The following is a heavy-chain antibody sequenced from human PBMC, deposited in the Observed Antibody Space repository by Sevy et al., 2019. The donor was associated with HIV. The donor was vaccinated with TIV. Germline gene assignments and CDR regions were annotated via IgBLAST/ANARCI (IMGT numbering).Heavy chain of an antibody. CDR1: GFTFDDYA. Sequence: GGSLRLSCAASGFTFDDYAMHWVRQAPGKGLEWVSLISWDGGSTYYADSVKGRFTISRDNSKNSLYLQMNSLRAEDIALYYCAKYITYHTAMVTTMGYYYYYGMDVWGQGTTVTVSS. CDR3: AKYITYHTAMVTTMGYYYYYGMDV. D-gene: IGHD5-18*01. CDR2: ISWDGGST. V-gene: IGHV3-43D*03. J-gene: IGHJ6*02.